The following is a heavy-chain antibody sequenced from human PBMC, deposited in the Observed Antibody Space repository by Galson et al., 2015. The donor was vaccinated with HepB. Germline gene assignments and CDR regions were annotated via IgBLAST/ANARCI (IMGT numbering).Heavy chain of an antibody. CDR2: ISGNRGGI. J-gene: IGHJ6*02. CDR1: GFTFDDYG. CDR3: ARGRQWRVLGSLHYYYGMDG. Sequence: SLRLSCAAPGFTFDDYGMHWVRQAPGKGLEWVSRISGNRGGICYVDSVKGRFTISRDNAKNSLYLQMNSLRAEDTAVYYCARGRQWRVLGSLHYYYGMDGWGQGNPGHRLL. V-gene: IGHV3-9*01. D-gene: IGHD6-19*01.